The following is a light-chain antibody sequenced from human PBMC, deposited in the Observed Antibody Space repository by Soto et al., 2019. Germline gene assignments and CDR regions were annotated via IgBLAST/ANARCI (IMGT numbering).Light chain of an antibody. CDR1: SSNIGRNT. J-gene: IGLJ1*01. Sequence: QPVLTQPPSASGTPGQRVTISCSGSSSNIGRNTVDWYQHLPGTAPKLLIYSNDQRPSGVPDRFSGSKSGTSASLAISGLQSEDEADYYCAAWDDSLNGLVFGTGTKLTVL. CDR2: SND. V-gene: IGLV1-44*01. CDR3: AAWDDSLNGLV.